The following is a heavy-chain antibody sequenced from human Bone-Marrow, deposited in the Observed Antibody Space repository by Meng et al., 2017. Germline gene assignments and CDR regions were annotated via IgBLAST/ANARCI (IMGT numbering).Heavy chain of an antibody. D-gene: IGHD6-25*01. Sequence: EVQLVESGGGLVKAGGSLRLSCVASGLSFTDAWMSWVRQASGKGLEWVGRIERKRDGGTTDYAAPVKGRFTISRDDSKNTLYLQMDSLITEDTAVYFCATGAAAADHWGQGTLVTVSS. CDR1: GLSFTDAW. V-gene: IGHV3-15*04. CDR3: ATGAAAADH. J-gene: IGHJ4*02. CDR2: IERKRDGGTT.